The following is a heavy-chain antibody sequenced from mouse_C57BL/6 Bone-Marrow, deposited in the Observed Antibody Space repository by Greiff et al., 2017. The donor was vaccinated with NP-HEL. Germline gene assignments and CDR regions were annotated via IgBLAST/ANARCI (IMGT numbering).Heavy chain of an antibody. Sequence: QVQLQQSGPELVKPGASVKISCKASGYAFSSSWMNWVQQRPGKGLEWIGRIYPGDGDTNYNGKFKGKATLTADKSSSTAYMQLSSLTSEDSAVYFCARSDYYGSSYDYWGQGTTLTVSS. J-gene: IGHJ2*01. V-gene: IGHV1-82*01. CDR1: GYAFSSSW. CDR3: ARSDYYGSSYDY. D-gene: IGHD1-1*01. CDR2: IYPGDGDT.